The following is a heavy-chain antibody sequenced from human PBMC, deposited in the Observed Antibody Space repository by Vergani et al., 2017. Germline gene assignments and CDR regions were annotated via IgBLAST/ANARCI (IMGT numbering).Heavy chain of an antibody. V-gene: IGHV1-2*02. CDR2: INPTSGGT. Sequence: QVQLVQSGAEVKKPGASVKVSCKASGYTFTDYFMHWVRQAPGQGLEWMGWINPTSGGTNYAQKFQGRVTMTRDTSISTAYMELSNVRSDDTAVYYCARVGTSSNRDYFDYWGQGTLVTVSS. CDR3: ARVGTSSNRDYFDY. CDR1: GYTFTDYF. J-gene: IGHJ4*02. D-gene: IGHD2-2*01.